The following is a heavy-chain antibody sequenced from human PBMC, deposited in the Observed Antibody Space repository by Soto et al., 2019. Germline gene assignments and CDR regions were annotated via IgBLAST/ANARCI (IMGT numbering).Heavy chain of an antibody. V-gene: IGHV1-2*02. J-gene: IGHJ6*02. CDR2: INPNGGGT. Sequence: GASVKVSCKASGYTFTDYYIHWVRQAPGQGLDWMGWINPNGGGTYYTQEFQGRVPMTRDTSITTAYMELSRLRSDDTALYSCARVKDYSHAMDVWGQGPPVTVSS. CDR3: ARVKDYSHAMDV. CDR1: GYTFTDYY. D-gene: IGHD4-4*01.